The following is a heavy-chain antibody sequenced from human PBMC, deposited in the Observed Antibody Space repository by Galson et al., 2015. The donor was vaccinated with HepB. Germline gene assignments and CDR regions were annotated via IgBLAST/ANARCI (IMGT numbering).Heavy chain of an antibody. CDR3: ASLTFDYGDPRDV. J-gene: IGHJ6*02. CDR1: GFTFSSYA. Sequence: SLRLSCAASGFTFSSYAMSWVRQAPGKGLEWVSAISGSGGSTYYADSVKGRFTISRDNSKNTLYLQMNSLRAEDTAVYYCASLTFDYGDPRDVWGQGTTVTVSS. V-gene: IGHV3-23*01. CDR2: ISGSGGST. D-gene: IGHD4-17*01.